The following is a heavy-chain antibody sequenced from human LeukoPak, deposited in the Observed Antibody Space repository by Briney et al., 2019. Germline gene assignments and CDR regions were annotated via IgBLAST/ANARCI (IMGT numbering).Heavy chain of an antibody. CDR1: GFTFSIYA. D-gene: IGHD3-3*01. J-gene: IGHJ6*02. CDR3: ARAKAIFGVVPYYYGMDV. CDR2: ISYDGSNK. Sequence: GRSLRLSCAASGFTFSIYAMHWVRQAPGKGLEWVAVISYDGSNKYYADSVKGRFTISRDNSKNTLCLQMNSLRAEDTAVYYCARAKAIFGVVPYYYGMDVWGQGTTVTVSS. V-gene: IGHV3-30-3*01.